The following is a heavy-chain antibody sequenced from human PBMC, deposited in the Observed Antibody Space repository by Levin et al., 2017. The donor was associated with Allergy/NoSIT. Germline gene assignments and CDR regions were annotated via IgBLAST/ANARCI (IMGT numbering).Heavy chain of an antibody. V-gene: IGHV4-34*01. CDR1: GGSFSGSY. CDR2: INHSGST. CDR3: ARVRWPHARIDY. D-gene: IGHD5-24*01. J-gene: IGHJ4*02. Sequence: SQTLSLTCAVYGGSFSGSYWSWIRQPPGKGLEWIGEINHSGSTNYNPSLKSRVTISVDTSKNQFSLTLSSVTAADTAVYYCARVRWPHARIDYWGQGTLVTVSS.